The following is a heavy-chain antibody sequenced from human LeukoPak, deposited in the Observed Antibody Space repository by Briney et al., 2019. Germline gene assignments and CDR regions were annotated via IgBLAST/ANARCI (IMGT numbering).Heavy chain of an antibody. CDR3: ARAGVTMVRGVDY. CDR2: ISSSSSYI. Sequence: GGSLRLSCAASGFTFSSYSMNWVRQAPGKGLEWVSSISSSSSYIYYADSVKGRFTISRDNAKNSLYLQMNSLRADDTAVYYCARAGVTMVRGVDYWGQGTLVTVSS. V-gene: IGHV3-21*01. J-gene: IGHJ4*02. CDR1: GFTFSSYS. D-gene: IGHD3-10*01.